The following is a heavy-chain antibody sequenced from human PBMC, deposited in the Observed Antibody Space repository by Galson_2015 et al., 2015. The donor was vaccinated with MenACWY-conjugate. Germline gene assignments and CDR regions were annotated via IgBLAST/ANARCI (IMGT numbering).Heavy chain of an antibody. J-gene: IGHJ4*02. CDR3: SREFSY. CDR1: GGSARSSGYF. CDR2: IYDGGTT. V-gene: IGHV4-61*08. D-gene: IGHD2/OR15-2a*01. Sequence: QVQLQESGPGLGKPSETLSLTCTVSGGSARSSGYFWTWIRQPPGKGLEWIWLIYDGGTTKYNPSLKGRFTISLDTSKNQVSLKLSSVTAADTAVYYCSREFSYWGQGTLVTVSS.